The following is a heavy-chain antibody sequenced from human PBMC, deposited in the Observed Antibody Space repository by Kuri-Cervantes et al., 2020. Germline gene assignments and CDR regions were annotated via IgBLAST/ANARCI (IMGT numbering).Heavy chain of an antibody. V-gene: IGHV3-7*01. D-gene: IGHD3-22*01. Sequence: GESLKISCAASGFTFTFYWMTWVRQAPGKGLERVADIKQDGSVKYYVDSVKGRFTISRDNARNSLYLQMNSLRVEDTAVYYCAKDQSGVYYYDSSGYLIFDYWGQGTLVTVSS. CDR3: AKDQSGVYYYDSSGYLIFDY. J-gene: IGHJ4*02. CDR2: IKQDGSVK. CDR1: GFTFTFYW.